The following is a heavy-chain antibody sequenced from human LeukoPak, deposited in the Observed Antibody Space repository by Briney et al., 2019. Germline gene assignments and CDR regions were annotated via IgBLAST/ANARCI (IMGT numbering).Heavy chain of an antibody. CDR1: GFTFSSYE. CDR2: ISSSGSTI. D-gene: IGHD3-10*01. CDR3: ARDPGSGSFDY. Sequence: GGSLRLSCAASGFTFSSYEMNWVRQAPGEGLGWVSYISSSGSTIYYADSVKGRFTISRDNAKNSLYLQMNSLRAEDTAVYYCARDPGSGSFDYWGQGTLVTVSS. V-gene: IGHV3-48*03. J-gene: IGHJ4*02.